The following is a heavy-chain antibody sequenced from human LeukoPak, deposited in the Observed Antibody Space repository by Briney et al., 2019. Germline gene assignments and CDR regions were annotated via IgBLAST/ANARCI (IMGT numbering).Heavy chain of an antibody. Sequence: GGSLRLSCAASGFTFDDYAMHWVRQAPGKGLEWVSGISWNSGSIGYADSVKGRFTISRDNAKNSLYLQMNSLRAEDTALYYYCAQVAGFSFYVDYWGQGTLVTVSS. CDR1: GFTFDDYA. V-gene: IGHV3-9*01. J-gene: IGHJ4*02. CDR3: CAQVAGFSFYVDY. D-gene: IGHD6-19*01. CDR2: ISWNSGSI.